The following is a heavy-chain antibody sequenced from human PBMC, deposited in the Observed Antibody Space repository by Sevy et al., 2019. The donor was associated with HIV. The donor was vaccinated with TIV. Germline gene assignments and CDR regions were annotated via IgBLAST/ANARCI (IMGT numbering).Heavy chain of an antibody. V-gene: IGHV3-30*04. CDR3: ARLSSCGGDCYYLDY. D-gene: IGHD2-21*02. Sequence: GSLRLSCSASGFTFDHYVMHWVRQAPGKGLEWVAIISYYESSKSYADFVKGRFTVSRDKSKNELYLQMNSLRAEDTAIYYCARLSSCGGDCYYLDYWGQGTLVTVSS. CDR1: GFTFDHYV. CDR2: ISYYESSK. J-gene: IGHJ4*02.